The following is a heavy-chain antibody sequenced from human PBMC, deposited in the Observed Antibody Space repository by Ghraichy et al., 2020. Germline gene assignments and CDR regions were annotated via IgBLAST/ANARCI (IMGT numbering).Heavy chain of an antibody. J-gene: IGHJ5*02. CDR3: ARDRPYSGSYYGWFDP. D-gene: IGHD1-26*01. V-gene: IGHV1-46*01. CDR1: GYTFTSYY. Sequence: ASVKVSCKASGYTFTSYYMHWVRQAPGQGLEWMGIINPSGGSTSYAQKFQGRVTMTRDTSTSTVYMELSSLRSEDTAVYYCARDRPYSGSYYGWFDPWGQGTLVTVSS. CDR2: INPSGGST.